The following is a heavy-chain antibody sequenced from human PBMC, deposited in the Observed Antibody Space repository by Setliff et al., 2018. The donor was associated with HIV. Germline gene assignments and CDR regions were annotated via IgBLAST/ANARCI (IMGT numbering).Heavy chain of an antibody. V-gene: IGHV3-23*01. CDR3: ARDRVLFGWFDP. CDR2: ISGSGGST. Sequence: GGSLRLSCAASGFTFSSYWMHWVRQAPGKGLEWVSAISGSGGSTYYADSVKGRFTISRDNSKNTLYLQMNSLRVEDTAVYYCARDRVLFGWFDPWGQGTRVTVSS. CDR1: GFTFSSYW. D-gene: IGHD2-15*01. J-gene: IGHJ5*02.